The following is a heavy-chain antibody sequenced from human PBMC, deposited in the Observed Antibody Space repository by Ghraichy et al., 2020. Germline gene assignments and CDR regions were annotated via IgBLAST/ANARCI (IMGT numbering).Heavy chain of an antibody. V-gene: IGHV4-34*01. D-gene: IGHD1-1*01. CDR3: ARVSIRGLERVIFDY. J-gene: IGHJ4*02. CDR2: INHSGST. Sequence: SETLSLTCAVYGGSFSAYYWSWIRQPPGKGLEWIGEINHSGSTNYNPSLKSRVTISVDTSKNQFSLKLSSVTAADTAVYYCARVSIRGLERVIFDYWGQGTLVTVSS. CDR1: GGSFSAYY.